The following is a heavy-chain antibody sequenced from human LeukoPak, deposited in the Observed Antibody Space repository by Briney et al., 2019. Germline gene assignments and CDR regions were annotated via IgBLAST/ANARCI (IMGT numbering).Heavy chain of an antibody. D-gene: IGHD3-10*01. CDR1: GGSISSYY. V-gene: IGHV4-59*01. CDR3: VRTTTVRGTYYMDV. CDR2: IYYSGYT. Sequence: PSXTLSXTCTVSGGSISSYYWSWIRQPPGRGLEWIGYIYYSGYTNYNPSLKSRVTISVDTSKNQFSLKLSSVTAADTAVYYCVRTTTVRGTYYMDVWGKGIMVTISS. J-gene: IGHJ6*03.